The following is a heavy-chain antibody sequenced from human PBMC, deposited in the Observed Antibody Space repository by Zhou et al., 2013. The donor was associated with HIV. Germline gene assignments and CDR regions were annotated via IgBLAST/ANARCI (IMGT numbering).Heavy chain of an antibody. J-gene: IGHJ4*02. CDR1: GGAFANYG. V-gene: IGHV1-69*08. D-gene: IGHD5-12*01. CDR3: ARDPGRYNGYDYYFDS. CDR2: IIPILRTA. Sequence: QVQLVQSGAEVKKPGSSVKVSCKTSGGAFANYGITWVRQAPGQGLQWVGRIIPILRTAKYAQNFQDRLNITADKSTNTAYMELTGLMSEDTAVYYCARDPGRYNGYDYYFDSWGQGTLVTVSS.